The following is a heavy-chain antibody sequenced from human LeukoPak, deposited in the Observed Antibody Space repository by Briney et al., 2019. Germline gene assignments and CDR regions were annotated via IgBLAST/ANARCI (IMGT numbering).Heavy chain of an antibody. V-gene: IGHV3-7*03. D-gene: IGHD2-21*02. CDR3: ARGRAGNCGGDCYYYYYMDV. CDR1: GFTFSSYW. Sequence: PGGSLRLSCAASGFTFSSYWMSWVRQAPGKGLEWVANIKQDGSEKYYVDSVKGRFTISRDNAKNSLYLQMNSLRAEDTAVYYCARGRAGNCGGDCYYYYYMDVWGKGTTVTVSS. J-gene: IGHJ6*03. CDR2: IKQDGSEK.